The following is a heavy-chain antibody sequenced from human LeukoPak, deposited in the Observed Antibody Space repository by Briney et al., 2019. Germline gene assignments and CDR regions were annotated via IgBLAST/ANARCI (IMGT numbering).Heavy chain of an antibody. CDR2: IYYSGST. D-gene: IGHD6-19*01. J-gene: IGHJ6*03. Sequence: PSETLSLTCTVSGGSISSGDYYWSWIRQPPGKGLEWIGYIYYSGSTYYNPSLKSRVTISVDTSKNQFSLKLSSVTAADTAVYYCARGPPLLIAVGGRYYYMDVWGKGTTVTVSS. CDR3: ARGPPLLIAVGGRYYYMDV. CDR1: GGSISSGDYY. V-gene: IGHV4-30-4*02.